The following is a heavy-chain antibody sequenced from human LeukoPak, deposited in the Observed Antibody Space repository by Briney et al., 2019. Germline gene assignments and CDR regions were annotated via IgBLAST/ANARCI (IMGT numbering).Heavy chain of an antibody. D-gene: IGHD2-15*01. V-gene: IGHV4-59*12. CDR2: IYYSGST. CDR3: ARERYCSGGSCYKHYYYYYGMDV. CDR1: GGSISSYY. J-gene: IGHJ6*02. Sequence: TSSETLSLTCTVSGGSISSYYWSWVRQPPGKGLEWIGYIYYSGSTNYNPSLQSRVTISVDTSKNQFSLKLSSVTAADTAVYYCARERYCSGGSCYKHYYYYYGMDVWGQGTTVTVS.